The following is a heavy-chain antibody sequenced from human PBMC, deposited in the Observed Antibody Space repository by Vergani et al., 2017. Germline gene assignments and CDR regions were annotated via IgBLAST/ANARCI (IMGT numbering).Heavy chain of an antibody. D-gene: IGHD5-18*01. CDR1: GFTFSSYG. Sequence: QVQLVESGGGVVQPGRSLRLSCAASGFTFSSYGMHWVRQAPGKGLEWVAVIWYDGSNKYYADSVKGRFTISRDNSKNTLYLQMNSLRAEDTAVYYCERDGDTAMVLYYYYGMDVWGQGTTVTVSS. J-gene: IGHJ6*02. CDR3: ERDGDTAMVLYYYYGMDV. V-gene: IGHV3-33*01. CDR2: IWYDGSNK.